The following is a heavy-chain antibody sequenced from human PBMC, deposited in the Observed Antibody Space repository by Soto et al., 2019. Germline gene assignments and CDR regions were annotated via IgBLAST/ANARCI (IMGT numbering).Heavy chain of an antibody. CDR1: GFTFGSYS. CDR2: ISYSSSYI. V-gene: IGHV3-21*01. D-gene: IGHD3-3*01. CDR3: ARWWIGVAGVNGYDLQY. Sequence: WGSLRLSCAASGFTFGSYSMNWVRQAPGKGLEWVSSISYSSSYIYYADSVKGRFTISRDNAKNSLYLQMNSLRAEDAAVYYCARWWIGVAGVNGYDLQYWGQGTPVTVSS. J-gene: IGHJ4*02.